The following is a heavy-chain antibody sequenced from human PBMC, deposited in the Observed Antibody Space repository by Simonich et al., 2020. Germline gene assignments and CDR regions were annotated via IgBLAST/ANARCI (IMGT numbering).Heavy chain of an antibody. Sequence: EVQLVESGGGLVQPGGSLRLSCAASGFTFSSYWMSWVRQAPGKGLGWVANIKQDGSEKYYVDSVKGRFTISRDNAKNSLYLQMNSLRAEDTAVYYCARDGLGTAYYYYMDVWGKGITVTVSS. CDR1: GFTFSSYW. J-gene: IGHJ6*03. V-gene: IGHV3-7*01. D-gene: IGHD7-27*01. CDR3: ARDGLGTAYYYYMDV. CDR2: IKQDGSEK.